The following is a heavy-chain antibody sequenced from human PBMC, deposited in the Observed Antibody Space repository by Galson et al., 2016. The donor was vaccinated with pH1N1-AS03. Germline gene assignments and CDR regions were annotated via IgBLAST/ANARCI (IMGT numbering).Heavy chain of an antibody. CDR2: IDPSGGGT. CDR1: GYTFTRYY. Sequence: SVKVSCKASGYTFTRYYMHWVRQAPGQGLEWMGVIDPSGGGTTYAQKFHGRVTMTRDTSTTTAHMELSSLRSVDTAIYYCVAYGSGTQAYFDYWGQGTLVTVSS. CDR3: VAYGSGTQAYFDY. D-gene: IGHD3-10*01. J-gene: IGHJ4*02. V-gene: IGHV1-46*01.